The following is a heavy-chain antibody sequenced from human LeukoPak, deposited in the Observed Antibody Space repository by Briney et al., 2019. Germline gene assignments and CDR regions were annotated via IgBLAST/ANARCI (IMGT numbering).Heavy chain of an antibody. CDR2: IASNGGSK. D-gene: IGHD2-2*02. Sequence: GGSLRLSCAASGFSFSTYTMRWVRQAPGKGLEYVSRIASNGGSKYYADSVKGRFTISRDNYKNTVYLQMGSLRAEDTALYFCAREYCTTNSCYSWGLGYWGQGTLVTVSS. J-gene: IGHJ4*02. CDR1: GFSFSTYT. CDR3: AREYCTTNSCYSWGLGY. V-gene: IGHV3-64*02.